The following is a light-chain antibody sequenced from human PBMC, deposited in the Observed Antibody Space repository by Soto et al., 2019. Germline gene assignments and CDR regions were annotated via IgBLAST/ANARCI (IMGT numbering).Light chain of an antibody. V-gene: IGKV3-20*01. Sequence: EIVLTQSPGTLSLSPGERATLSCRASESVSTSYLAWYQQKPGQAPRLLIYGASGRATGIPDRFSVSASGTDFTLTISRLEPEDFAVYYCQHYVTSALFGPGTKVDIK. J-gene: IGKJ3*01. CDR2: GAS. CDR1: ESVSTSY. CDR3: QHYVTSAL.